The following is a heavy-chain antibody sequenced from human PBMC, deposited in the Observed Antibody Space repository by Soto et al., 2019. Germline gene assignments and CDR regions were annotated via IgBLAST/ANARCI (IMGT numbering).Heavy chain of an antibody. D-gene: IGHD3-16*01. J-gene: IGHJ4*02. CDR2: VIPILGAS. Sequence: QVQLVQSGAEVKKPGSSVKVSCKASADTFTGYTVTWVRQAPGQGLEWVGRVIPILGASNFAQKFQGRVTISAEKSADTALMVLTGLTSEDTAVYYCARSRGRYYTNLDSWGQGTLVTVSS. CDR3: ARSRGRYYTNLDS. CDR1: ADTFTGYT. V-gene: IGHV1-69*08.